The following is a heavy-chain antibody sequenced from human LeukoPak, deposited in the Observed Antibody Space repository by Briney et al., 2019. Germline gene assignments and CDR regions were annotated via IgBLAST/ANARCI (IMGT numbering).Heavy chain of an antibody. CDR1: GGSIYTGDYY. CDR3: ARENIVSTRDFDS. Sequence: SKTLSLTCTVSGGSIYTGDYYWAWIRQPPGEGQEWIGSLFYSGNMYYNPSLKSRVTISVDTSKNQFSLNLKSVTAADTAVYYCARENIVSTRDFDSWGQGMLITVSS. D-gene: IGHD5/OR15-5a*01. V-gene: IGHV4-39*07. J-gene: IGHJ4*02. CDR2: LFYSGNM.